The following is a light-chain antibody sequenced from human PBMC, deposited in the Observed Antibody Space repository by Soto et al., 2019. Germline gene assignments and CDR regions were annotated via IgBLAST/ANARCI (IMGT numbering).Light chain of an antibody. CDR1: QSVTSSY. CDR2: GTS. Sequence: EIVLTQSPGTLSLSPGERATLSCRASQSVTSSYLAWYQQKPGQAPSLLIYGTSNRATGIPDRSSGSGSGTDFTLTISRLEPEDFAVYYCQQYGSSPWTFGQGTKVDIK. CDR3: QQYGSSPWT. V-gene: IGKV3-20*01. J-gene: IGKJ1*01.